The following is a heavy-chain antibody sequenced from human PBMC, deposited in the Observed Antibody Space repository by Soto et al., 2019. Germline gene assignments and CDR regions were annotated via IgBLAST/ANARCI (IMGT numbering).Heavy chain of an antibody. Sequence: QVQLVQSGAEEKKPGASVKVSCKASGYTFTSYAMHWVRQAPGQRLEWMGWINAGNGNTKYSQKFQGRVTITRDTSASTAYIELSSMRSEDTAVYYCAWRIVVVTALDYWGQGTLVTVSS. V-gene: IGHV1-3*05. CDR1: GYTFTSYA. CDR3: AWRIVVVTALDY. D-gene: IGHD2-21*02. J-gene: IGHJ4*02. CDR2: INAGNGNT.